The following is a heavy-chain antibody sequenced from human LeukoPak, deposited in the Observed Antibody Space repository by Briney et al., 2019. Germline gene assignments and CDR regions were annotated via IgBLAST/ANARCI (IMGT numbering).Heavy chain of an antibody. J-gene: IGHJ4*02. CDR3: ARLRGGIQLWGD. CDR2: LSHNGLN. V-gene: IGHV4-39*01. D-gene: IGHD5-18*01. CDR1: GGSVTSDSYS. Sequence: SETLSLTCTVSGGSVTSDSYSWGWIRQPPGKGLQWIVTLSHNGLNYYNPSLKSRVAMPVDTSKNPFSLRLSSLTAADTVVYYCARLRGGIQLWGDWGQGTLVTVSS.